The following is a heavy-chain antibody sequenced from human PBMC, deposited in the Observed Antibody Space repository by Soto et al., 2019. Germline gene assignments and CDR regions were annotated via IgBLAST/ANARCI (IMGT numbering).Heavy chain of an antibody. Sequence: QVQLVQSGAEVKKPGSSVKVSCKASGGTFSSYAISWVRQAPGQGLEWMGGIIPIFGTANYAQKFQGRVTITADESTSKAYMELSSLRSEDTAVYYCARTYSSSWYPNGGLFFDYWGQGTLVTVSS. J-gene: IGHJ4*02. CDR1: GGTFSSYA. CDR2: IIPIFGTA. D-gene: IGHD6-13*01. CDR3: ARTYSSSWYPNGGLFFDY. V-gene: IGHV1-69*01.